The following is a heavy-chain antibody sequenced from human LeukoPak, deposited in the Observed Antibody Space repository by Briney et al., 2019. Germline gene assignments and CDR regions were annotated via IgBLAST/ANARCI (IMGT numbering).Heavy chain of an antibody. D-gene: IGHD3-10*01. CDR2: ISNTGTT. CDR1: GGSIRSGSNY. CDR3: AREGGSGIQLYS. Sequence: SETLSLTCTVSGGSIRSGSNYWPWLRQPPGKGLEWIGFISNTGTTNYNPSLKSRVTMSVVTSKNQFSLKLISVTAADTAVYYCAREGGSGIQLYSWGQAAWSPSPQ. J-gene: IGHJ1*01. V-gene: IGHV4-61*01.